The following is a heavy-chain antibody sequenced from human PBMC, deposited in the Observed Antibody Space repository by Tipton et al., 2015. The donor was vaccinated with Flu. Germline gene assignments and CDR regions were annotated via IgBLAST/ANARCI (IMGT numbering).Heavy chain of an antibody. CDR1: GGSISSYY. CDR2: IYYSGST. CDR3: AEGYCSGGSCYLSY. J-gene: IGHJ4*02. V-gene: IGHV4-59*01. D-gene: IGHD2-15*01. Sequence: TLSLTCTVSGGSISSYYWSWIRQPPGKGLEWIGYIYYSGSTHYNPSLKSRVTISVDTSKNQFSLKLSSVTAADTAVYYCAEGYCSGGSCYLSYWGQGTLVTVAS.